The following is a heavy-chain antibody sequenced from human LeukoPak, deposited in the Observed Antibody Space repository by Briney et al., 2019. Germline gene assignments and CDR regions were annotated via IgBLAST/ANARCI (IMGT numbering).Heavy chain of an antibody. D-gene: IGHD6-6*01. J-gene: IGHJ4*02. CDR2: IYYSGST. CDR1: GGSISSSSYY. CDR3: ARHVSQIAARPIDY. Sequence: SETLSLTCTVSGGSISSSSYYWGWIRQPPGKGLGWIGSIYYSGSTYYNPSLKSRVTISVDTSKNQFSLKLSSVTAADTAVYYCARHVSQIAARPIDYWGQGTLVTVSS. V-gene: IGHV4-39*01.